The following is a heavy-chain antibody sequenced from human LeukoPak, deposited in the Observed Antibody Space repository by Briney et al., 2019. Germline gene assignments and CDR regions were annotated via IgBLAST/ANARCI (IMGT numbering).Heavy chain of an antibody. Sequence: ETGGSLRLSRAASGFTFSNACMSWVRQAPGKGLEWVGHIKGKTDGGTTDYAAPVQGRFTISRDDSKNTLFLQMNSLKTEDTAVYYCTTGTWIQLWLADYWGQGTLVTVSS. V-gene: IGHV3-15*01. J-gene: IGHJ4*02. CDR3: TTGTWIQLWLADY. CDR2: IKGKTDGGTT. CDR1: GFTFSNAC. D-gene: IGHD5-18*01.